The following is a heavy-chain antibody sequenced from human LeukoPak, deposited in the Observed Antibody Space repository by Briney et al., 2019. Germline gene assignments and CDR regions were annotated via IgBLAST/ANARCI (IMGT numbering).Heavy chain of an antibody. CDR3: ARQGWGTLEWLLKNWFDP. J-gene: IGHJ5*02. V-gene: IGHV4-39*07. D-gene: IGHD3-3*01. CDR1: GGSISSSSYY. CDR2: IYYSGST. Sequence: PSQTLSLTCTVSGGSISSSSYYWGWIRQPPGKGLEWIGSIYYSGSTYYNPSLKSRVTISVDTSKNQFSLKLSSVTAADTAVYYCARQGWGTLEWLLKNWFDPWGQGTLVTVSS.